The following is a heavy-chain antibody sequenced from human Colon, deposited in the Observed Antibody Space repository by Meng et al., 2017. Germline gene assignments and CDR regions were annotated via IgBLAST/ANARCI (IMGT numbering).Heavy chain of an antibody. J-gene: IGHJ5*02. CDR1: GYTFTSYD. D-gene: IGHD1-1*01. V-gene: IGHV1-8*01. Sequence: ASVKVSCKASGYTFTSYDINWVRQATGQGLEWMGWMNPNSGNTGYAQKFQGRVTMTRNTSISTAYMELSSLRSEDTAVYYCARAPPRYNWNSKELSNWFDPWGQGNLVTVSS. CDR2: MNPNSGNT. CDR3: ARAPPRYNWNSKELSNWFDP.